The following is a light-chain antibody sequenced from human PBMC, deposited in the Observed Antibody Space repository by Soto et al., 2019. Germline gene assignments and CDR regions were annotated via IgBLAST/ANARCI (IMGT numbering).Light chain of an antibody. J-gene: IGKJ1*01. CDR1: ESVSSN. Sequence: EIVMTQSPVTLSLSPGERATLSCRAGESVSSNLARYQQKPGQAPRLLIYGASTRATGVPARFTGSGSGTEFTLTISSLQFDDSAVYYCQQYNNWWTFGQGTKVEIK. V-gene: IGKV3-15*01. CDR2: GAS. CDR3: QQYNNWWT.